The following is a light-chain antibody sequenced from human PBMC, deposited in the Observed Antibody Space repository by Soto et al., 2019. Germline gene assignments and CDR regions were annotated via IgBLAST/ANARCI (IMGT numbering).Light chain of an antibody. V-gene: IGKV4-1*01. CDR1: QSILNSSNNKNH. Sequence: DIVMTQSPDSLAVSLGERATISCESSQSILNSSNNKNHLAWYQQKSGQPPKLLIYWASTRESGVPDRFSGSGSGTDFTLTISSLQAEDVAAVYYCQQYYAPPYSFGQGTKLEI. CDR2: WAS. J-gene: IGKJ2*03. CDR3: QQYYAPPYS.